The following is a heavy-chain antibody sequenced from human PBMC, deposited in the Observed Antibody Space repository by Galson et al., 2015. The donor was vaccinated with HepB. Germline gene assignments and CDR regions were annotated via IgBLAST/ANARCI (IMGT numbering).Heavy chain of an antibody. Sequence: SLRLSCAAPGFTFSSYGMHWVRQAPGKGLEWVAVIWYDGREKYYADSVKGRFTISRDNSKNTLYLQMNSLRVEDTAVYYCARRHCSGGNCYSGIYGGFGNGMDVWGQGTTVTVSS. J-gene: IGHJ6*02. CDR3: ARRHCSGGNCYSGIYGGFGNGMDV. D-gene: IGHD2-15*01. CDR2: IWYDGREK. CDR1: GFTFSSYG. V-gene: IGHV3-33*01.